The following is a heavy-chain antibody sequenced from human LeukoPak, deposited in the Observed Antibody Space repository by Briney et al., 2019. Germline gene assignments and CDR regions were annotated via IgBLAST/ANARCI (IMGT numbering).Heavy chain of an antibody. V-gene: IGHV3-15*05. CDR1: GFTFSNAW. CDR3: ARDRVATIFTYRPMFDS. CDR2: IKSKTDGGTT. Sequence: PGGFLRLFCAASGFTFSNAWMSWVRQAPGKGLEWVGRIKSKTDGGTTDYAAPVKGRFTISRDNAKNTLYLQMNSLRAEDTAVYYCARDRVATIFTYRPMFDSWGPGTLVTVSS. J-gene: IGHJ5*01. D-gene: IGHD3-10*02.